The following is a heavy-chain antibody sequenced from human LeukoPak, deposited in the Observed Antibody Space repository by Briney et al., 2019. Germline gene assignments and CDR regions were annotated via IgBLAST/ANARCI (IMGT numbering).Heavy chain of an antibody. CDR1: GGSFSGYY. Sequence: SETLSLTCAVYGGSFSGYYWSWIRQPPGKGLEWIGEINQSGSTNYNPSLKSRVTVSIDTSKNQFSLKLTSVTAADTAVYYCAINDGSGSYYKSDYWGQGTLVTVSS. CDR3: AINDGSGSYYKSDY. V-gene: IGHV4-34*01. CDR2: INQSGST. J-gene: IGHJ4*02. D-gene: IGHD3-10*01.